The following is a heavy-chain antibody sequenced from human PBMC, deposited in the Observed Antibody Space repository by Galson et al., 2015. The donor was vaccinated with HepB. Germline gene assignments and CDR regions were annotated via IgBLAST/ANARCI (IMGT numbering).Heavy chain of an antibody. CDR2: ISSSSSYI. Sequence: SLRLSCAASGFTFSSYSMNWVHQAPGKGLEWVSSISSSSSYIYYADSVKGRFTISRDNAKNSLYLQMNSLRAEDTAVYYCARDLWSHRIDYYYGMDVWGQGTTVTVSS. CDR3: ARDLWSHRIDYYYGMDV. V-gene: IGHV3-21*01. D-gene: IGHD2-21*01. CDR1: GFTFSSYS. J-gene: IGHJ6*02.